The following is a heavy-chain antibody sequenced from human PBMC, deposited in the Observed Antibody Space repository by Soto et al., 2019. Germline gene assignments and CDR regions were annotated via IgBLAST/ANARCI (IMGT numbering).Heavy chain of an antibody. CDR2: IIPIPGTA. Sequence: QVQLVQSGAEVKKPGSSVKVSCKASGGTFGSYAISWVRQAPGQGLEWMGGIIPIPGTANYAQKFQGRVTIDADESTITAYMELSSLRSEDTAVYYCARSQGSSTSLEIYYYYYYGMDVWGQGTTVTVSS. D-gene: IGHD2-2*01. CDR3: ARSQGSSTSLEIYYYYYYGMDV. V-gene: IGHV1-69*01. J-gene: IGHJ6*02. CDR1: GGTFGSYA.